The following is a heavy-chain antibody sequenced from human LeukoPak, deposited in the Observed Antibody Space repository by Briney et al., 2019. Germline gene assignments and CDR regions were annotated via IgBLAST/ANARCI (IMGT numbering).Heavy chain of an antibody. Sequence: GGSLRLSCAASGFTFRSYGMHWVREAPGKGLEWVAVISYDGSNKYYADSVKGRFTISRDNSKNTLYLQMNSLRAEDTAVYYCAKGVIAVAGTGDAFDIWGQGTMVTVSS. CDR2: ISYDGSNK. V-gene: IGHV3-30*18. CDR3: AKGVIAVAGTGDAFDI. D-gene: IGHD6-19*01. J-gene: IGHJ3*02. CDR1: GFTFRSYG.